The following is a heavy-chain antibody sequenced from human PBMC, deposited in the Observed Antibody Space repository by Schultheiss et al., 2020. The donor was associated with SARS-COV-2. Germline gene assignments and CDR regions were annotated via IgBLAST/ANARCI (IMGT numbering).Heavy chain of an antibody. D-gene: IGHD6-19*01. Sequence: SETLSLTCTVSGGSISSYYWSWIRQPPGKGLEWIGYIYYSGSTNYNPSLKSRVTMSVDTSKNQFSLKLSSVTAADTAVYYCASADIAVAGGYWGQGTLVTVSS. V-gene: IGHV4-59*12. CDR3: ASADIAVAGGY. CDR1: GGSISSYY. J-gene: IGHJ4*02. CDR2: IYYSGST.